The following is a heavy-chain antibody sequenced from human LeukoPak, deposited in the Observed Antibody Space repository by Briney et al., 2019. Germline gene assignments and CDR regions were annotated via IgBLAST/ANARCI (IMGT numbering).Heavy chain of an antibody. CDR2: IWYDGSNK. D-gene: IGHD3-22*01. J-gene: IGHJ4*02. CDR3: ARGDYYDSSGPIDY. V-gene: IGHV3-33*01. Sequence: GRSLRLSCAASGFTFSSYGMQGVRQAPGKGGEWVAVIWYDGSNKYYADSVKGRFTISRDNSKNTLYLQMNSLRAEDTAVYYCARGDYYDSSGPIDYWGQGTLVTVSS. CDR1: GFTFSSYG.